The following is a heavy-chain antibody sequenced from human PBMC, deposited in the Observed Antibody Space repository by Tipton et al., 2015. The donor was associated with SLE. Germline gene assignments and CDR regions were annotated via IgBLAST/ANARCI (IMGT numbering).Heavy chain of an antibody. CDR2: IYYSGTT. V-gene: IGHV4-59*08. CDR1: GGSISSYY. CDR3: ARAITRGDFDY. D-gene: IGHD3-10*01. J-gene: IGHJ4*02. Sequence: LRLSCTVSGGSISSYYWSWIRQPPGKGLEWIGYIYYSGTTNYNPSLKSRVTISVDTSKNQFSLKLSSVTAADTAVYYCARAITRGDFDYLGQGTLVTVSS.